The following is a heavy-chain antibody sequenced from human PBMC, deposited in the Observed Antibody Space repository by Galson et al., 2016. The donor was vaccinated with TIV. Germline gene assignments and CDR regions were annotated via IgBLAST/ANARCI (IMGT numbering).Heavy chain of an antibody. Sequence: SLRLSCAASGFTFNIYGMHWVRQAPGKGLEWVASIRYDGSYQNYVDSVMGRFTISRDDSKNTLFLQMNSLRPEDTAVYYCARDHAMYSGIYFGRGYYYYGMDVWGQGTTVTVSS. D-gene: IGHD1-26*01. J-gene: IGHJ6*02. CDR1: GFTFNIYG. CDR2: IRYDGSYQ. V-gene: IGHV3-30*02. CDR3: ARDHAMYSGIYFGRGYYYYGMDV.